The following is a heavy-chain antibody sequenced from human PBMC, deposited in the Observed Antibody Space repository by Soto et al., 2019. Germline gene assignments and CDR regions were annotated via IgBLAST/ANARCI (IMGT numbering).Heavy chain of an antibody. CDR1: GGSFSGYY. J-gene: IGHJ6*03. CDR3: ARARYCSSTSCHSYYYYYMDV. D-gene: IGHD2-2*01. Sequence: QVQLQQWGAGLLKPSETLSLTCAVYGGSFSGYYWSWIRQPPGKGLEWIGEINHSGSTNYNPSLKSRVTISVDTSKVQFSLKLSSVTAADTAVYYCARARYCSSTSCHSYYYYYMDVWGKGTTVTVSS. CDR2: INHSGST. V-gene: IGHV4-34*01.